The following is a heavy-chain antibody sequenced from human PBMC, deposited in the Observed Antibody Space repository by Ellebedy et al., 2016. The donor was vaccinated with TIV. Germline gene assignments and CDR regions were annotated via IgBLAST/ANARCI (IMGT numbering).Heavy chain of an antibody. CDR1: GFTFSDYF. D-gene: IGHD3-9*01. V-gene: IGHV3-11*01. J-gene: IGHJ6*02. CDR2: ITNTGSTI. CDR3: GRAREPGYFAYYYHGMDV. Sequence: GESLKISCAGSGFTFSDYFMTWVRQAPGKGLEWISYITNTGSTIYYADYVKGRFTVARDNSKNSLFLQMNNLRGEDAAVYYCGRAREPGYFAYYYHGMDVWGQGTTVTVSS.